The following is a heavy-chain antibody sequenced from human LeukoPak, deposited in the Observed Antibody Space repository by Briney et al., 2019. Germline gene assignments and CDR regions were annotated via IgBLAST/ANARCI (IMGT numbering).Heavy chain of an antibody. V-gene: IGHV1-2*06. Sequence: GASVKVSCKASGYTFTGYYMHWVRQAPGQGLEWMGRINPNSGGTNYAQKFQGRVTMTRDTSISTAYMELSRLRSDDTAVYYCASMTSSGWSSNWFDPLGQGTLVTVSS. CDR2: INPNSGGT. CDR3: ASMTSSGWSSNWFDP. CDR1: GYTFTGYY. D-gene: IGHD6-19*01. J-gene: IGHJ5*02.